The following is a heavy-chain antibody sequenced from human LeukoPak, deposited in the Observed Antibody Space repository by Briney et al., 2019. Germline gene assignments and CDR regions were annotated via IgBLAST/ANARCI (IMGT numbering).Heavy chain of an antibody. D-gene: IGHD5-24*01. CDR2: INPNSGAT. CDR3: GPKKRNGYYFDS. CDR1: GHTFTVNY. Sequence: ASVKVSCKASGHTFTVNYMHWVGQAPGQGLEWMGWINPNSGATNYAQKFQGRVTMTRDTSTSTAYMELSRLRSDDPALYYCGPKKRNGYYFDSWGQGTLVTVSS. V-gene: IGHV1-2*02. J-gene: IGHJ4*02.